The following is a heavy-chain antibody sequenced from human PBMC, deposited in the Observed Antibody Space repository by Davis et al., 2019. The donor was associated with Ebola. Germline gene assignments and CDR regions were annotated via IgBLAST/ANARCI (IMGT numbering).Heavy chain of an antibody. CDR1: GFTFSSYA. V-gene: IGHV3-21*04. CDR3: ARPTMLDFAMDV. J-gene: IGHJ6*02. Sequence: GESLKISCAASGFTFSSYAMHWVRQTPGKGLEWVASISSSGNYIYYANSLKGRFTISRDNAKNSLYLQMNSLRAEDTAVYFCARPTMLDFAMDVWGQGTTVTVSS. D-gene: IGHD5-24*01. CDR2: ISSSGNYI.